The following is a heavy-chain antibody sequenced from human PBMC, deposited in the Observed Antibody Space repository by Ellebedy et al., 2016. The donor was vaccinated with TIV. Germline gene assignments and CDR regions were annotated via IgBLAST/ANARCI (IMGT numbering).Heavy chain of an antibody. D-gene: IGHD6-19*01. CDR1: GFTFSDYY. Sequence: GESLKISCAASGFTFSDYYMSWIRQAPGKALEWVSYISSSGSSIYYADSVKGRFTISRDNAKNSLYLQMNSLRAEDTAVYYCARGSQWLVEISFDYWGQGTLVTVSS. V-gene: IGHV3-11*01. CDR3: ARGSQWLVEISFDY. CDR2: ISSSGSSI. J-gene: IGHJ4*02.